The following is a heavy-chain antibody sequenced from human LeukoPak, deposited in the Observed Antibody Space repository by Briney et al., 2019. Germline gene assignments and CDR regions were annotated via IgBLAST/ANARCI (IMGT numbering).Heavy chain of an antibody. Sequence: GGSLRLSCAASGFTFSSYAMHWVRQAPGKGLEWVAVISYDGSNKYYADSVKGRFTITRDNSKNTLYLQMNSLRAEDTAVYYCARDSGYYDNFDYWGQGTLVTVSS. J-gene: IGHJ4*02. V-gene: IGHV3-30*04. D-gene: IGHD3-22*01. CDR1: GFTFSSYA. CDR2: ISYDGSNK. CDR3: ARDSGYYDNFDY.